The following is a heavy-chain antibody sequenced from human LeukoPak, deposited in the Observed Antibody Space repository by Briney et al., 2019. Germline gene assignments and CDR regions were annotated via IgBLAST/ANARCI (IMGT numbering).Heavy chain of an antibody. CDR3: ARGSRFGVVGRDAFDI. CDR2: ISISSNYI. D-gene: IGHD3-3*01. J-gene: IGHJ3*02. CDR1: GFTFSSYS. V-gene: IGHV3-21*01. Sequence: GGSLRLSCAASGFTFSSYSINWVRQAPGKGLEWVSSISISSNYIYYADSVKGRFTISRDNAKNSLYLQMNSLRAEDTAVYYCARGSRFGVVGRDAFDIWGQGTMVTVSS.